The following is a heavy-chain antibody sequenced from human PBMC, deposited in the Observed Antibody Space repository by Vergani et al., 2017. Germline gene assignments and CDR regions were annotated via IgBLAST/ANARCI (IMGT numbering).Heavy chain of an antibody. V-gene: IGHV3-48*04. D-gene: IGHD5-12*01. CDR1: GFTFSSYA. CDR3: ARVGLRPYAFDI. Sequence: EVQLLESGGGLVQPGGSLRLSCAASGFTFSSYAMSWVRQAPGKGLEWVSYISSSSSYTNYADSVKGRFAISRDNAKNSLYLQMNSLRAEDTAVYYCARVGLRPYAFDIWGQGTMVXVSS. CDR2: ISSSSSYT. J-gene: IGHJ3*02.